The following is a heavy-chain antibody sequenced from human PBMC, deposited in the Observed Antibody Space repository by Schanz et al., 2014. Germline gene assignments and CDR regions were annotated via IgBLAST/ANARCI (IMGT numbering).Heavy chain of an antibody. V-gene: IGHV3-11*01. J-gene: IGHJ4*02. Sequence: QVQLVESGGGLVKPGGSLRLSCTASGFTFRDYQMTWIRQAPGKGLEWVSYITSVSAKFYADSVKGRFTISRDNAKNSLYLQMNSLRAEDTAVYYCAREKRRTEVVLDHWGQGTLVTVS. CDR2: ITSVSAK. CDR3: AREKRRTEVVLDH. CDR1: GFTFRDYQ.